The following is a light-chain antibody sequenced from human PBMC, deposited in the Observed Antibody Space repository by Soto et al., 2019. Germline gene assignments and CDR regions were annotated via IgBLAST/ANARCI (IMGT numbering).Light chain of an antibody. J-gene: IGKJ1*01. CDR2: GAS. CDR3: RQYGSSPWT. V-gene: IGKV3-20*01. CDR1: QSVISSY. Sequence: EIVLTLSSGPLSLSPGERATLSCRASQSVISSYLAWYQQKTGQPPRLLLSGASHRATGIPDRFSGSGSGTDFPLTISRLEPEDFELYYCRQYGSSPWTFGQGTMVDI.